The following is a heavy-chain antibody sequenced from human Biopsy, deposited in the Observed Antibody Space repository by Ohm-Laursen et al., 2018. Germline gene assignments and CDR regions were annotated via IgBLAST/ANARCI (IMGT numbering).Heavy chain of an antibody. Sequence: SLRLSCTASGFRFDDYAMQWVRQAPGKGLEWVSGISWSSGTIGYADSVKGRFAVSRDNAKNSLFLQMNSLRVEDTALYYCVKSAYSSGFWEASDYWGQGTLVTVSS. CDR3: VKSAYSSGFWEASDY. CDR1: GFRFDDYA. D-gene: IGHD6-19*01. J-gene: IGHJ4*02. V-gene: IGHV3-9*01. CDR2: ISWSSGTI.